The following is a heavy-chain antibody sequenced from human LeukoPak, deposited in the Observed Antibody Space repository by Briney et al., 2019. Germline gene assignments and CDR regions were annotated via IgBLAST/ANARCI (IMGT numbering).Heavy chain of an antibody. CDR2: ISGSGGST. D-gene: IGHD3-10*01. CDR1: GFTFSSYA. Sequence: GGSLRLSCAASGFTFSSYAMSWVRQAPGKGLEWVSAISGSGGSTYYADSVKGRFTISRDNSKNTLSLQMNSLRVEDTAIYYCAKPTYRGAISYAYYYYGMDVWGKGTTVTVSS. CDR3: AKPTYRGAISYAYYYYGMDV. J-gene: IGHJ6*04. V-gene: IGHV3-23*01.